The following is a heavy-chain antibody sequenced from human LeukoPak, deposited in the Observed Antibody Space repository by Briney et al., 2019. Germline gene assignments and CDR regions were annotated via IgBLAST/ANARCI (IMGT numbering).Heavy chain of an antibody. CDR1: GGSISSGSYY. V-gene: IGHV4-31*03. J-gene: IGHJ4*02. CDR2: IYYSGST. D-gene: IGHD3-22*01. CDR3: ARDTGGYYFN. Sequence: PSETLSLTCTVSGGSISSGSYYWSWIRQHPGKGLEWIGYIYYSGSTYYNPSLKSRVTISVDTSKNQFSLKLSSVTAADTAVYYCARDTGGYYFNWGQGTLVTVSS.